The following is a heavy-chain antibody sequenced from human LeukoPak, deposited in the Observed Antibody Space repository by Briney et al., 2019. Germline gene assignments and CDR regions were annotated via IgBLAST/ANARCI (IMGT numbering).Heavy chain of an antibody. CDR1: GYTFTSYD. CDR2: MNPNSGNT. Sequence: ASVKVSCKASGYTFTSYDINWVRQATGQGLEWMGWMNPNSGNTGYAQKFQGRVTMTRNTSISTAYMELSSLRSEDTAVYYCARGSRSLRLGELSLIVWGQGTLVTVSS. V-gene: IGHV1-8*01. J-gene: IGHJ4*02. D-gene: IGHD3-16*02. CDR3: ARGSRSLRLGELSLIV.